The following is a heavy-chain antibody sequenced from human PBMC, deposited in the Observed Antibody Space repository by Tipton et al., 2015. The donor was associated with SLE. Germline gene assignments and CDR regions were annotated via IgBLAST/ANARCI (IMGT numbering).Heavy chain of an antibody. Sequence: TLSLTCTVSGGSISSSSYYWGWIRQPPGKGLEWIGSIYYSGSTNYNPSLKSRVTISVHTSKNQFSLKLSSVTAADTAVYYCARTLWDYYDGSGYYWWFDPWGQGTLVTVSS. CDR1: GGSISSSSYY. CDR2: IYYSGST. J-gene: IGHJ5*02. V-gene: IGHV4-39*07. D-gene: IGHD3-22*01. CDR3: ARTLWDYYDGSGYYWWFDP.